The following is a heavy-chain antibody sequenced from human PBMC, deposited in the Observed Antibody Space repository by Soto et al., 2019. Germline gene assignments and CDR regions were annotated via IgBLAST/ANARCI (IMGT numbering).Heavy chain of an antibody. V-gene: IGHV4-30-2*01. Sequence: SETLSLTCAVSGGSISSGGYSWSWIRQPPGKGLEWIGYIYHSGSTYYNPSLKSRVTISVDRSKNQFSLKLSSVTAADTAVYYCARDSRARGRRWFDPWGQGTLVTVSS. CDR2: IYHSGST. J-gene: IGHJ5*02. CDR1: GGSISSGGYS. CDR3: ARDSRARGRRWFDP. D-gene: IGHD3-10*01.